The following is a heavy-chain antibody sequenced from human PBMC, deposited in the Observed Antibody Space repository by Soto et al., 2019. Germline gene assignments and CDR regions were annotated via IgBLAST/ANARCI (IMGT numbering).Heavy chain of an antibody. V-gene: IGHV3-21*01. J-gene: IGHJ3*02. Sequence: EVQLVESGGCLVKPGGSLRLSCAASGFTFSSYSMNWVRQAQGKGLEWVPSISSSSSYIYYEDSVKGRFTISRNNAKNSLYLQMNSLSAEDTAVYYCAREFSVANGDAFDIWGQGTMVTVSS. CDR1: GFTFSSYS. D-gene: IGHD2-15*01. CDR2: ISSSSSYI. CDR3: AREFSVANGDAFDI.